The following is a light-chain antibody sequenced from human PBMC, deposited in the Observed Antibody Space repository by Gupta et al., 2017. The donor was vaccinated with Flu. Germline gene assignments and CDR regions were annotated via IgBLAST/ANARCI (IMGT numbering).Light chain of an antibody. CDR3: MNDVQWPWK. Sequence: DVVMTQSPLSLHVTLGQSASISCTSGERLVYIDGNTYLHWFQQRPGHSTRRLIQKVYNRDSGVPDRVSGSGSGTDFTLKTSRVEAEDVGVYDYMNDVQWPWKCGQGTKVEIK. CDR2: KVY. V-gene: IGKV2-30*01. J-gene: IGKJ1*01. CDR1: ERLVYIDGNTY.